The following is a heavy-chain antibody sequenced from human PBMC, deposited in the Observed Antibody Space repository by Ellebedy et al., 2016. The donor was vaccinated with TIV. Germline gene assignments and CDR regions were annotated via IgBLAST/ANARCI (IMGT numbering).Heavy chain of an antibody. V-gene: IGHV1-18*04. Sequence: AASVKVSCKASGYSFSNYYMHWVRPAPGQGLEWMGRITPILAIANYAQKHQGRVTMTTDTSTSTAYMELKSLRSDDTAVYYCARDQQKYYDSSGYWGPHVWDWGQGTLVTVSS. J-gene: IGHJ4*02. CDR1: GYSFSNYY. CDR3: ARDQQKYYDSSGYWGPHVWD. CDR2: ITPILAIA. D-gene: IGHD3-22*01.